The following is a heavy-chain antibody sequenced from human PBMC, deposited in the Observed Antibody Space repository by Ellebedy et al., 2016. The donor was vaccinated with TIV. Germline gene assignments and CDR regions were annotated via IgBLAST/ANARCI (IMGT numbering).Heavy chain of an antibody. CDR1: GFSLSTYW. J-gene: IGHJ4*02. Sequence: GESLKISCAASGFSLSTYWMHWVRQVPGKGLEWVSRVSSDVTGPPYADSVMGRFIISRDNAKSTVYLQMFSLRPEDTAVYYCARGVLNSGYYSDYWGRGTLVTVSS. D-gene: IGHD3-22*01. V-gene: IGHV3-74*01. CDR2: VSSDVTGP. CDR3: ARGVLNSGYYSDY.